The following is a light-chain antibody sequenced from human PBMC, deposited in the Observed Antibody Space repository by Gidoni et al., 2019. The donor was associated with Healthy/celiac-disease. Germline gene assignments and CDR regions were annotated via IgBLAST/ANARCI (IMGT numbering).Light chain of an antibody. CDR2: DAS. V-gene: IGKV3-11*01. CDR3: QQRSNWPPFT. J-gene: IGKJ3*01. Sequence: ELVLTQSPATLSLSPGERATLSCRASQSVSSYLAWYQQKPGQAPRLLIYDASNRATGIPARFSGSGSGTDVTLTISSLEPEDFAVYYCQQRSNWPPFTFGPGTKVDIK. CDR1: QSVSSY.